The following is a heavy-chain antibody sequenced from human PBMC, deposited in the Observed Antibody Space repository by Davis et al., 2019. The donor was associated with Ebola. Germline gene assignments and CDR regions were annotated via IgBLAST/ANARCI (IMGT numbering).Heavy chain of an antibody. CDR1: GYTFTSYA. CDR3: ARTTVTTWSYYYYGMDV. J-gene: IGHJ6*02. Sequence: AASVKVSCKASGYTFTSYAMHWVRQAPGQRLEWMGWINAGNGNTIYSQKFQGRLTITRDTSASTAYMELSSLRSEDTAVYYCARTTVTTWSYYYYGMDVWGQGTTVTVSS. V-gene: IGHV1-3*01. D-gene: IGHD4-11*01. CDR2: INAGNGNT.